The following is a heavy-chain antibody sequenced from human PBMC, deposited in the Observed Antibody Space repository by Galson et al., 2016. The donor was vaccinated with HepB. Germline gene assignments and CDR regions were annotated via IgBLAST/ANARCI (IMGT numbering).Heavy chain of an antibody. CDR2: ITPFNGNT. CDR1: GYTFTYRY. V-gene: IGHV1-45*02. D-gene: IGHD3-10*01. Sequence: SVKVSCKASGYTFTYRYLHWVRQAPGQALEWMGWITPFNGNTHYAQKFQDRVTITRDRSMSTVHMELSSLRSEDTAIYYCASSGGYYFDYWGQGTLVTVSS. J-gene: IGHJ4*02. CDR3: ASSGGYYFDY.